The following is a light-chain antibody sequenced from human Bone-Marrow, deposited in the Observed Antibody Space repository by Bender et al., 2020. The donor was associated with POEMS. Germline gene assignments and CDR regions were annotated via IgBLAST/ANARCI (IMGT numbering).Light chain of an antibody. CDR2: KDS. CDR1: VLAKRY. V-gene: IGLV3-27*01. Sequence: SYELTQPPSVSVSPGQTATITCSGDVLAKRYGRWLQQKPGQAPMMVIYKDSDRPSGIPERFSGSTSGTTVTLTITGARVDDEADYYCYSATDNNLVFGGGTKLTVL. J-gene: IGLJ3*02. CDR3: YSATDNNLV.